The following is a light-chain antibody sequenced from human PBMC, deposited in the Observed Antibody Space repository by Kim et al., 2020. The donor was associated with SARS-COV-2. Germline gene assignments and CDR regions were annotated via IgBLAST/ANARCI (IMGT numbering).Light chain of an antibody. CDR2: LNSDGSH. CDR1: SGHSNYA. CDR3: QTWDTGIQV. Sequence: QLVLTQSPSASASLGASVKLTCTLSSGHSNYAIAWHQQQPEKGPRYLMKLNSDGSHSKGDGIPDRFSGSRSGAERYLTISSLQSEDEADYYCQTWDTGIQVFGGGTKVTVL. J-gene: IGLJ3*02. V-gene: IGLV4-69*01.